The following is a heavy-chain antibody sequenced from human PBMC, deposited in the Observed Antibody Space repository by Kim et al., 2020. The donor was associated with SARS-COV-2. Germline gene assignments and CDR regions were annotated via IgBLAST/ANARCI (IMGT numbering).Heavy chain of an antibody. D-gene: IGHD6-6*01. Sequence: GGSLRLSCAASGLAFNNNWMSWLRQTPGKGPEWVAHIKPDGSETYYGDSVKSRFTISRDNTKNSLFLQMNGLKVEDTAVYHCARPSITEGVDYWGQGTLV. CDR1: GLAFNNNW. J-gene: IGHJ4*02. V-gene: IGHV3-7*01. CDR3: ARPSITEGVDY. CDR2: IKPDGSET.